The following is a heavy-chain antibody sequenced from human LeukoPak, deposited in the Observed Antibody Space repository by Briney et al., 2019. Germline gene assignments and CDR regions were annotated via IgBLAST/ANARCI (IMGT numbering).Heavy chain of an antibody. CDR1: GYTLTELS. J-gene: IGHJ4*02. Sequence: ASVKASCKVSGYTLTELSMHWVRQAPGKGLEWMGGIIPIFGTANYAQKFRGRVTITADESTSTAYMELSSLRSEDTAVYYCARGDYGDYWGQGTLVTVSS. CDR2: IIPIFGTA. CDR3: ARGDYGDY. V-gene: IGHV1-69*13.